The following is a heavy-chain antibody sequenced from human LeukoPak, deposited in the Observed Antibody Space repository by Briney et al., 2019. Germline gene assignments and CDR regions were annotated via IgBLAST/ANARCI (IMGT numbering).Heavy chain of an antibody. Sequence: GASLRLSCVASGFPFSNYAMSWVRQAPGKGLEWVSAITGSGDSTFNADSVKGRFTISRDNSKNTLHLQMNNLRAEDTAVYYCAKSRIVVVTAIDYWGQGILVTVSS. CDR1: GFPFSNYA. D-gene: IGHD2-21*02. CDR3: AKSRIVVVTAIDY. J-gene: IGHJ4*02. CDR2: ITGSGDST. V-gene: IGHV3-23*01.